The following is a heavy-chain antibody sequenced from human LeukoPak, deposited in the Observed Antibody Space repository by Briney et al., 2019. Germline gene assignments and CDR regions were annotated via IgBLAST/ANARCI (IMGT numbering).Heavy chain of an antibody. Sequence: SETLSLTCGVSGGSVTSTNWWTWVRQPPGKGLEWISEVHLDGRTNYNPSLKSRLTISVDLSENHISLKLTSVTAAATAVYYCARVGGFFRPLDYSGQGTLVTVSS. D-gene: IGHD3-3*01. CDR3: ARVGGFFRPLDY. J-gene: IGHJ4*02. V-gene: IGHV4-4*02. CDR1: GGSVTSTNW. CDR2: VHLDGRT.